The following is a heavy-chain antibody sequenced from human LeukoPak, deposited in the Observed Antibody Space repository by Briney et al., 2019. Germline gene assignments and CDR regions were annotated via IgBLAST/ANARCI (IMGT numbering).Heavy chain of an antibody. Sequence: ASVKVSCKVSGYTLTELSMHWVRQAPGKGLEWMGGFDPEDGETIYAQKFQGRVTMTEHTSTDTAYMELSSLRSEDTAVYYCATASSLGRVGWFDPWGQGTLVTVSS. V-gene: IGHV1-24*01. CDR2: FDPEDGET. D-gene: IGHD2-2*01. CDR1: GYTLTELS. J-gene: IGHJ5*02. CDR3: ATASSLGRVGWFDP.